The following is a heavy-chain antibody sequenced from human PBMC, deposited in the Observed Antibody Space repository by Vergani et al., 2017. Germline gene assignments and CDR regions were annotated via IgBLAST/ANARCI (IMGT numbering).Heavy chain of an antibody. J-gene: IGHJ6*03. CDR2: IHTSGST. Sequence: QVQLQESGPGLVKPSETLSLTCTVSGGSISSYYWSWIRQPAGKGLEWIGRIHTSGSTNYNPSLKSRVTISVDTSKNQFSLKLSSVTAADTAVYYCARENIGNYDFWSGYYEYYYMDVWGKGTTVTVSS. CDR1: GGSISSYY. D-gene: IGHD3-3*01. CDR3: ARENIGNYDFWSGYYEYYYMDV. V-gene: IGHV4-4*07.